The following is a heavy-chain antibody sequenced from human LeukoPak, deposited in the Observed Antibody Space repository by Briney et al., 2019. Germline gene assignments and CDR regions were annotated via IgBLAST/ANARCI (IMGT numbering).Heavy chain of an antibody. V-gene: IGHV3-30*19. CDR1: GFTFSSYG. CDR2: TSFDGSNK. Sequence: PGGSLRLSCAASGFTFSSYGMHWVRQAPGKGLGWVAFTSFDGSNKHYADSVRGRFTISRDNSKNTLYLQMKSLRAEDTAVYYCAREYDFWSGYFAYFDYWGQGTLVTASS. J-gene: IGHJ4*02. D-gene: IGHD3-3*01. CDR3: AREYDFWSGYFAYFDY.